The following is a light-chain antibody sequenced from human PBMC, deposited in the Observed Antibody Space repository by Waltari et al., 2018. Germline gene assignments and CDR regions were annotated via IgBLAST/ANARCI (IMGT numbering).Light chain of an antibody. CDR2: FGS. V-gene: IGKV2-28*01. Sequence: DIVMTQSPLSLSVTPVEPASISCTSSQSLLHSNGYNYLDWYLQKPGQSPQLLFYFGSNRAAGGPDRFSGSGSGTDFTRQISRVEAEDVGVYYCLQALQSPFTFGPGTKVDIK. J-gene: IGKJ3*01. CDR3: LQALQSPFT. CDR1: QSLLHSNGYNY.